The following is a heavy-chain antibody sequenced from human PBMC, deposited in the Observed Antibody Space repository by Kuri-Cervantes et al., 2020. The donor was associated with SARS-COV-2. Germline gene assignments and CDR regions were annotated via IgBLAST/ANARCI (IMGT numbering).Heavy chain of an antibody. V-gene: IGHV3-9*03. CDR1: GFTFDDYA. Sequence: LSLTCAASGFTFDDYAMHWVRQAPGKGLEWVSGISWNSGSIGYADSVKGRFTISRDNAKNSLYLQMNGLRAEDMALYYCAREGVVAASPDAFDIWGQGTMVTVSS. CDR2: ISWNSGSI. CDR3: AREGVVAASPDAFDI. J-gene: IGHJ3*02. D-gene: IGHD2-15*01.